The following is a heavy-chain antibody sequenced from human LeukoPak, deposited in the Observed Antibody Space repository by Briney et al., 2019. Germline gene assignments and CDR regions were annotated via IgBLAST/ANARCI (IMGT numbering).Heavy chain of an antibody. V-gene: IGHV3-48*02. Sequence: GGSLRLSCAASGFTFSSYSMNWVRQAPGKGLGWVSYISSSSSTIYYADSVKGRFTISRDNAKNSLYLQMNSLRDEDTAVYYCARSEGSGWGLLAYYYYYMGVWGKGTTVTVSS. CDR1: GFTFSSYS. D-gene: IGHD6-19*01. CDR2: ISSSSSTI. CDR3: ARSEGSGWGLLAYYYYYMGV. J-gene: IGHJ6*03.